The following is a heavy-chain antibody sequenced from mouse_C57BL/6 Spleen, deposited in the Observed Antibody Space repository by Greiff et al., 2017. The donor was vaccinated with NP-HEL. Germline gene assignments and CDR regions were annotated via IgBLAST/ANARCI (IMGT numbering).Heavy chain of an antibody. CDR2: IDPENGDT. CDR1: GFNIKDDY. CDR3: TITTVVDFDY. D-gene: IGHD1-1*01. V-gene: IGHV14-4*01. Sequence: VHVKQSGAELVRPGASVKLSCTASGFNIKDDYMHWVKQRPEQGLEWIGWIDPENGDTEYASKFQGKATITADTSSNTAYLQLSSLTSEDTAVYYCTITTVVDFDYWGQGTTLTVSS. J-gene: IGHJ2*01.